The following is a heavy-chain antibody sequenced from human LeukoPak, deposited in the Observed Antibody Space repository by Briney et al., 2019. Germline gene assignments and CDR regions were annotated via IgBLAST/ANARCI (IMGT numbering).Heavy chain of an antibody. CDR1: GFIFSSYW. V-gene: IGHV3-7*05. CDR2: IKQDGSEK. J-gene: IGHJ4*02. Sequence: GSLRFSCAASGFIFSSYWMNWVRQFPGKGLEWVASIKQDGSEKYYVESVKGRFTISRDNAKNSLYLQMNSLRADDTAVYYCAKSRNFGYDYWGQRTMVTVSS. D-gene: IGHD3-10*01. CDR3: AKSRNFGYDY.